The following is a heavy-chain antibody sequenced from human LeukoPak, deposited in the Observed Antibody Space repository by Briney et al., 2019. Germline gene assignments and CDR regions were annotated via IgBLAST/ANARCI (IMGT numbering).Heavy chain of an antibody. V-gene: IGHV3-7*04. CDR2: IKHDGSEA. CDR3: TRDALFGSGRTHLDF. D-gene: IGHD3-10*01. J-gene: IGHJ4*02. Sequence: GGSLRLSCAASEFPFNRYWMSWVRQAPGKGLEWVANIKHDGSEAHYVDSVKGRFTISRDNAKNSLSLQMNSLNVDDTGVYFCTRDALFGSGRTHLDFWSQGTLVSVSS. CDR1: EFPFNRYW.